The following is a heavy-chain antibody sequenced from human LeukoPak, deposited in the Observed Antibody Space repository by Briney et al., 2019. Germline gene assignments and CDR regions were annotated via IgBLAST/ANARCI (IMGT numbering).Heavy chain of an antibody. D-gene: IGHD1-7*01. V-gene: IGHV1-69*04. CDR3: ASIRGITGTTVDY. Sequence: GSSVKVSCKASGGTFSSYAISWVRQAPGQGLGWMGRIIPILGIANYAQKFQGRVTITADKSTSTAYMELSSLRSEDTAVYYCASIRGITGTTVDYWGQGTLVTVSS. J-gene: IGHJ4*02. CDR1: GGTFSSYA. CDR2: IIPILGIA.